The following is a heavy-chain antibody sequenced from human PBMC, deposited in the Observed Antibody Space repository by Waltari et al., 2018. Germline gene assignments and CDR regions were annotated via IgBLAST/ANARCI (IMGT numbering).Heavy chain of an antibody. J-gene: IGHJ3*01. D-gene: IGHD2-21*01. V-gene: IGHV3-7*01. CDR1: GFTFSNFW. CDR2: INEDGSVK. CDR3: ARDVPYLGRGAYDF. Sequence: EVHLVESGGGLVQPGGSLRLSCAASGFTFSNFWMNWVRQAPGKGLEWVAKINEDGSVKDYVDSVKGRFTISRDNARNSLYLEITSLRAEDTAVYYCARDVPYLGRGAYDFWGQGTMVTVSS.